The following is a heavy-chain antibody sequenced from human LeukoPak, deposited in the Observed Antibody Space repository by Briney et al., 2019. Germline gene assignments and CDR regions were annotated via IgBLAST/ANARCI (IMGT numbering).Heavy chain of an antibody. CDR3: ARGLLTGYSSSWYVGSYNWFDP. D-gene: IGHD6-13*01. V-gene: IGHV4-34*01. CDR2: INHSGST. Sequence: PSETLSLTCAVYGGSSSGYYWSWIRQPPGKGLEWIGEINHSGSTNYNPSLKSRVTISVDTSKNQFSLKLSSVTPADTAVYYCARGLLTGYSSSWYVGSYNWFDPWGQGTLVTVSS. J-gene: IGHJ5*02. CDR1: GGSSSGYY.